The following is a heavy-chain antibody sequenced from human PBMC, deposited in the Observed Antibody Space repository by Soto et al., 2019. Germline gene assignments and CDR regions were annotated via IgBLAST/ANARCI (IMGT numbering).Heavy chain of an antibody. CDR3: ARYTAMEPTFDY. D-gene: IGHD5-18*01. Sequence: QVQLQESGPGLVKPSQTLSLTCPVSGGPISSGDYYRSWIRQPPGKGLEWIGHIFYSGSTYYNPSLKSRVTISVDTSRNQFSLKLSSVTAADTAVYYCARYTAMEPTFDYWGQGTLVTVSS. V-gene: IGHV4-30-4*01. CDR2: IFYSGST. CDR1: GGPISSGDYY. J-gene: IGHJ4*02.